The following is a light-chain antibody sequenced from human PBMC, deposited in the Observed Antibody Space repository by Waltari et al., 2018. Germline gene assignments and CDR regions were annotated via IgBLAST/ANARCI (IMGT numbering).Light chain of an antibody. CDR3: QQYVGSPAT. J-gene: IGKJ1*01. CDR2: HAS. Sequence: SCWASQRFRICLAWYQQKPGQAPRLLIYHASSRATGIPDRFSGSGSGTDFRLTISSLEPEDFAMYYCQQYVGSPATFGQGTKVEIK. V-gene: IGKV3-20*01. CDR1: QRFRIC.